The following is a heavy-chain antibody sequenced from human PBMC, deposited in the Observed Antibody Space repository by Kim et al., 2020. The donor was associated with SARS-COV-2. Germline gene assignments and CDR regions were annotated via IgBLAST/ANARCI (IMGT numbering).Heavy chain of an antibody. CDR3: AKGTITTANIFDY. D-gene: IGHD6-13*01. CDR1: EFTFSNYA. CDR2: ISDSGGST. J-gene: IGHJ4*02. Sequence: GGSLRLSCAASEFTFSNYAMNWVRQAPGKGLEWVSGISDSGGSTYYGDSVKGRITISRDNSKNTVYLQMNSLRAEDTAVYYCAKGTITTANIFDYWGQGILVTVSS. V-gene: IGHV3-23*01.